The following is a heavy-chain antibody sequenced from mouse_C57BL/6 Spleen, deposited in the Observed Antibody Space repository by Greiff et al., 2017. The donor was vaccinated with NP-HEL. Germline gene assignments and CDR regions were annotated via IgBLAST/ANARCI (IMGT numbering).Heavy chain of an antibody. CDR2: ISDGGSYT. J-gene: IGHJ2*01. V-gene: IGHV5-4*01. CDR1: GFTFSSYA. Sequence: EVKVVESGGGLVKPGGSLKLSCAASGFTFSSYAMSWVRQTPEKRLEWVATISDGGSYTYYPDNVKGRFTISRDNAKNNLYLQMSHLKSEDTAMYYCARDQMGHYFDYWGQGTTLTVSS. CDR3: ARDQMGHYFDY. D-gene: IGHD2-3*01.